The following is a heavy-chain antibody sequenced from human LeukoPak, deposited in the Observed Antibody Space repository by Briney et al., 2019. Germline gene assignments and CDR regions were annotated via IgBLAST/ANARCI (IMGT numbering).Heavy chain of an antibody. CDR1: GFTFSSYE. J-gene: IGHJ3*02. D-gene: IGHD3-16*01. CDR3: ARVYTMKLQAHDAFDI. CDR2: ISSSGSTI. V-gene: IGHV3-48*03. Sequence: GGSLRLSCAASGFTFSSYEMNWVRQAPGKGLEWVSYISSSGSTIYYADSVKGRFTISRDNAKNSLYLQMNSLRAEDTAVYYCARVYTMKLQAHDAFDIWGQGTMVTVSS.